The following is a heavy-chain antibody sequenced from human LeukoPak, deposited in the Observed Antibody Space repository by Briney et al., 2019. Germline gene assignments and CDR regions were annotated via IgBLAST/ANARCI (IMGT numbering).Heavy chain of an antibody. CDR2: IYYSGCT. J-gene: IGHJ6*02. Sequence: SETLSLTCTVSGGSISSGGYYWSWIRQHPGKGLEWIGYIYYSGCTYYNPSLKSRVTISVDTSKNQFSLKLSSVTAADTAVYYCARGTVTTDYYGMDVWGQGTTVTVSS. CDR3: ARGTVTTDYYGMDV. V-gene: IGHV4-31*03. D-gene: IGHD4-11*01. CDR1: GGSISSGGYY.